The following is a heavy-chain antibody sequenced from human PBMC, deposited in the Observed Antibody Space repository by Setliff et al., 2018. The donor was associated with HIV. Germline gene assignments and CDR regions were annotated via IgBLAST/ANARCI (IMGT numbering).Heavy chain of an antibody. J-gene: IGHJ3*02. Sequence: TLSLTCTVSGGSISSGSYYWSWIRQPPGKGLEWIGEINHSGSTNYNPSLKSRVTISVDTSKNQFSLKLSSVTAADTAVYYCATSSGWPIDAFDIWGQGTMVTVSS. CDR3: ATSSGWPIDAFDI. CDR2: INHSGST. D-gene: IGHD6-19*01. V-gene: IGHV4-39*07. CDR1: GGSISSGSYY.